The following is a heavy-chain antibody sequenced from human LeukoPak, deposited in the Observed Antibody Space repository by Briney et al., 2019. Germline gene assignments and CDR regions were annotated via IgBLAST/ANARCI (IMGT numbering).Heavy chain of an antibody. Sequence: PGGSLRLSCAASGFAFSSYEMNWVRQAPGKGLEWVSYISTSGSTIHYADSVKGRFTFSRDNAKNSVYLQMNSLRAEDTAVYYCARVDDSDWYAFDVWGQGTMVTVSS. J-gene: IGHJ3*01. CDR1: GFAFSSYE. D-gene: IGHD2-21*01. CDR3: ARVDDSDWYAFDV. V-gene: IGHV3-48*03. CDR2: ISTSGSTI.